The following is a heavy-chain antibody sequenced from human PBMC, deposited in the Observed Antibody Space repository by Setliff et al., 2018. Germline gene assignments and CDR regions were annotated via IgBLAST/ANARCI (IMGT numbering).Heavy chain of an antibody. J-gene: IGHJ1*01. D-gene: IGHD3-10*01. Sequence: SETRSLTWSVYGASFSNNYWSWIRTHPGKGLEWLGSAYFSGYTYYNPSLSGRVTISIDTSKNQFSLRLTSVTAADTAVYYCARVDFTMLQGVLGQWGQGTLVTVSS. CDR2: AYFSGYT. CDR3: ARVDFTMLQGVLGQ. V-gene: IGHV4-39*07. CDR1: GASFSNNY.